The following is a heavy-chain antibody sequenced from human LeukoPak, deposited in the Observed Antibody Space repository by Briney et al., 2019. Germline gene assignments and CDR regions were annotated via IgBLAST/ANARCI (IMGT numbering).Heavy chain of an antibody. D-gene: IGHD2-15*01. CDR3: ARDWVSVVVVVAATGNWFDP. Sequence: SETLSLTCTVSGGSISTFHWSWIRQPAGTALEWIGRIYTSGTITYNPSLKSRVTMSVDTSKNQFSLKLSSVTAADTAVYYCARDWVSVVVVVAATGNWFDPWGQGTLVTVSS. J-gene: IGHJ5*02. CDR1: GGSISTFH. V-gene: IGHV4-4*07. CDR2: IYTSGTI.